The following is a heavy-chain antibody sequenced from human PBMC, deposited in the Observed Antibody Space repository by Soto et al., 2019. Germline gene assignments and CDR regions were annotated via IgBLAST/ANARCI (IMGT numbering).Heavy chain of an antibody. CDR1: GFTFSSYG. CDR3: ARFMIYYYYYMDV. CDR2: IWYDGSNK. V-gene: IGHV3-33*01. D-gene: IGHD3-16*01. Sequence: QVQLVESGGGVVQPGRSLRLSCAASGFTFSSYGMHWVRQAPGKGLEWVAVIWYDGSNKYYADSVKSRFTISRDNSKNTLYLQMNSLRAEDTAVYYCARFMIYYYYYMDVWGKGTTVTVSS. J-gene: IGHJ6*03.